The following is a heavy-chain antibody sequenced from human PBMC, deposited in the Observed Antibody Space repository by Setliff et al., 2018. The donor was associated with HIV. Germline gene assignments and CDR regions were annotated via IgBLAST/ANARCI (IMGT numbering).Heavy chain of an antibody. CDR1: GGTFSSYD. D-gene: IGHD2-2*01. Sequence: SVKVSCKASGGTFSSYDISWVRQAPGQGLEWMGRIIPVFGETNYAQKFQGRVTITADEFTSTAYMELSSLRSEDTAVYYCARGGRVVPAATGSNAYDIWGQGTMVTVS. J-gene: IGHJ3*02. V-gene: IGHV1-69*13. CDR3: ARGGRVVPAATGSNAYDI. CDR2: IIPVFGET.